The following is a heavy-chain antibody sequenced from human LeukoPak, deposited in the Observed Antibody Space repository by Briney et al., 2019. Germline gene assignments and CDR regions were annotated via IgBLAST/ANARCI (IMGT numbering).Heavy chain of an antibody. D-gene: IGHD3-16*02. CDR3: ARAGVIPPSFAD. Sequence: PSETLSLTCTVSGGSITFGSYYWTWIRQPAGKGLEWIGRIYTSGRTFYNPSLKSRVTISMDTSMNQFSLRLNSVTAADTAVYYWARAGVIPPSFADWGQGALVTVS. CDR2: IYTSGRT. CDR1: GGSITFGSYY. V-gene: IGHV4-61*02. J-gene: IGHJ4*02.